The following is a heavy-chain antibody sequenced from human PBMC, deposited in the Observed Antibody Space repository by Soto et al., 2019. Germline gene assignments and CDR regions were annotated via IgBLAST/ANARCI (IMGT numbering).Heavy chain of an antibody. V-gene: IGHV3-30-3*01. D-gene: IGHD6-13*01. Sequence: LRLSCAASGFTFSSYAMHWVRQAPGKGLEWVAVISYDGSNKYYADSVKGRFTISRDNSKNTLYLQMNSLRAEDTAVYYCARDAEAGNLMGYFDYWGQGTLVTVSS. CDR1: GFTFSSYA. CDR2: ISYDGSNK. J-gene: IGHJ4*02. CDR3: ARDAEAGNLMGYFDY.